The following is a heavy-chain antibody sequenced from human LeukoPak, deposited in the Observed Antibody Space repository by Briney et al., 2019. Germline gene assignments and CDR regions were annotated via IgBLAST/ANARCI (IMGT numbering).Heavy chain of an antibody. V-gene: IGHV3-7*01. CDR2: IKQDGSER. CDR3: ARDWGAYYHFFDY. Sequence: GGSLRLSCEASGFSMSVYWMSCVRQAPGKGREWVGNIKQDGSERNYVDSVKGRFTISRDNAKKSLYLQMNSLRAEDTAVYYCARDWGAYYHFFDYWGQGTLVTVSS. D-gene: IGHD3-22*01. CDR1: GFSMSVYW. J-gene: IGHJ4*02.